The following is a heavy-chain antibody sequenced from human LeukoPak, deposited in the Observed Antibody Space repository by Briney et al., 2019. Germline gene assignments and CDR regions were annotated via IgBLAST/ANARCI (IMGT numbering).Heavy chain of an antibody. CDR3: ARVDAGATLGWMYYYYYMDV. Sequence: SETLSLTCTVSGGSISSYYWSWIRQPPGKGLEWIGYIYYSGSTNYNPSLKSRVTISVDTSKNQFSLKLSSVTAADTAVYYCARVDAGATLGWMYYYYYMDVWGKGTTVTVSS. D-gene: IGHD1-26*01. CDR1: GGSISSYY. J-gene: IGHJ6*03. CDR2: IYYSGST. V-gene: IGHV4-59*01.